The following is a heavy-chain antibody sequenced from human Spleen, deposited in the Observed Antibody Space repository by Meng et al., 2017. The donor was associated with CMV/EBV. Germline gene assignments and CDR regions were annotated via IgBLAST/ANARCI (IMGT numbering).Heavy chain of an antibody. D-gene: IGHD7-27*01. CDR2: IIPVINEP. J-gene: IGHJ3*02. CDR3: ARGLGIGAFDI. CDR1: GVNFNFNAYA. Sequence: SVNVSCKSSGVNFNFNAYAINWARQAPGQGLEWVGGIIPVINEPEYAQKFRARVTITADKSTRTVYMEMTSLRSEDTATFYCARGLGIGAFDIWAQGRMVTVSS. V-gene: IGHV1-69*10.